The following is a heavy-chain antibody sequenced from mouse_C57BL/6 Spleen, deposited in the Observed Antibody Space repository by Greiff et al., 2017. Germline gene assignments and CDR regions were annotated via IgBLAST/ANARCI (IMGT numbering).Heavy chain of an antibody. CDR1: GYAFSSYW. Sequence: VKLQESGAELVKPGASVKISCKASGYAFSSYWMNWVKQRPGKGLEWIGQIYPGDGDTNYNGKFKGKATLTADKSSSTAYMQLSSLTSEDSAVYFCARSTTNYAMDYWGQGTSVTVSS. CDR2: IYPGDGDT. D-gene: IGHD1-1*01. V-gene: IGHV1-80*01. J-gene: IGHJ4*01. CDR3: ARSTTNYAMDY.